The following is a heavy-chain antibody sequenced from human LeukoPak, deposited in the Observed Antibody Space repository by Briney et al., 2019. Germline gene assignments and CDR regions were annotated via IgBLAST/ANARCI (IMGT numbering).Heavy chain of an antibody. V-gene: IGHV3-66*01. CDR1: GFTVGSNY. Sequence: GGSLRLSCAASGFTVGSNYVIWVRQAPRMGLEWVSILYSGGTTYYADSVKGRFTISRDKSQNTVYLQMNSLRVEDTAVYFCADPGLFSSGWLDAFDVWGQGTMVTVSS. CDR3: ADPGLFSSGWLDAFDV. J-gene: IGHJ3*01. CDR2: LYSGGTT. D-gene: IGHD6-19*01.